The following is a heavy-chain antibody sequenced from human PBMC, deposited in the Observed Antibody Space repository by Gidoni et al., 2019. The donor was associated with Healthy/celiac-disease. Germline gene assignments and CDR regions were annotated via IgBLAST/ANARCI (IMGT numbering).Heavy chain of an antibody. CDR3: AKEEVGGFFDY. Sequence: QVQLVESGGGVVQPGRSLRLSCAASGFTFSSYGMHWVRQAPGKGLVWVAVISYDGSNKYYADSVKGRFTISRDNSKNTLYLQMNSLRAEDTAVYYCAKEEVGGFFDYWGQGTLVTVSS. CDR2: ISYDGSNK. J-gene: IGHJ4*02. CDR1: GFTFSSYG. V-gene: IGHV3-30*18. D-gene: IGHD1-26*01.